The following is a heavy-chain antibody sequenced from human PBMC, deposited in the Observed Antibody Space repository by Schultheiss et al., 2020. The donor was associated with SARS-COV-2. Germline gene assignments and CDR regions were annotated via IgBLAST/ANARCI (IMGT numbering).Heavy chain of an antibody. CDR1: GGSISSGDYY. CDR2: IYYSGST. D-gene: IGHD4-11*01. V-gene: IGHV4-30-4*01. J-gene: IGHJ6*02. Sequence: SETLSLTCTVSGGSISSGDYYWSWIRQPPGKGLEWIGYIYYSGSTYYNPSLKSRVTISVDTSKNQFSLKLSSVTAADTAVYYCARLHRLQYGARTWYYGMDVWGQGTTVTVSS. CDR3: ARLHRLQYGARTWYYGMDV.